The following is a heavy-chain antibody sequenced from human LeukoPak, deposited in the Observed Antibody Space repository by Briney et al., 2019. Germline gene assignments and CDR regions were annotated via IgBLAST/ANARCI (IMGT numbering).Heavy chain of an antibody. Sequence: GGSLRLSCVGSGFNVTTNNMYWVRQAPAKGLECVSTFLAGGLLDYADSVRDRFTISRDTSKNTLYLQMNSLSAEDTAVYYCGRRFCNSCPLDFWGQGTLVTVSS. CDR3: GRRFCNSCPLDF. V-gene: IGHV3-66*04. CDR1: GFNVTTNN. J-gene: IGHJ4*02. CDR2: FLAGGLL. D-gene: IGHD2-21*01.